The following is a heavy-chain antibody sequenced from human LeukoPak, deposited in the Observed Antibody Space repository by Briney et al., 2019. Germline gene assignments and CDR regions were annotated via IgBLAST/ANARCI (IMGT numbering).Heavy chain of an antibody. CDR3: ARGEYYGGTFDF. J-gene: IGHJ4*02. V-gene: IGHV4-4*02. D-gene: IGHD4-23*01. CDR1: GGSISSSNW. CDR2: IYHTGST. Sequence: SGTLSLTCAVSGGSISSSNWWNWVRQPPGKGLEWIGYIYHTGSTYYTSSLRSRVTISVDRSKNQVSLKLSSVTAADTAVYFCARGEYYGGTFDFWGQGTLVTVSS.